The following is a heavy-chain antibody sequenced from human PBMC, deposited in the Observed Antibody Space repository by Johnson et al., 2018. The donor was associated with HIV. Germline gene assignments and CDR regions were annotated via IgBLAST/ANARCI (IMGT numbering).Heavy chain of an antibody. CDR3: TTDWGSYSEYAFDI. J-gene: IGHJ3*02. CDR1: GFTFSNAW. V-gene: IGHV3-15*01. D-gene: IGHD1-26*01. CDR2: IKSQTDGGTT. Sequence: MLLVESGGGLVKPGGSLRLSCAASGFTFSNAWMSWVRQAPGKGLEWVGRIKSQTDGGTTDYAAPVKGRFTISRDDSKTTLYLQMNSLKTEDTAVYSCTTDWGSYSEYAFDIWGQGTMVTVSS.